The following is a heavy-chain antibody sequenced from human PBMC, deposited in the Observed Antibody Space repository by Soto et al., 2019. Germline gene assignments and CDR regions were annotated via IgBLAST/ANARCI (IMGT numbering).Heavy chain of an antibody. CDR3: ATLSERTIFGVVRESKFDY. D-gene: IGHD3-3*01. Sequence: ASVKVSCKVSGYTLTELSMHWVRQAPGKGLEWMGGFDPEDGETIYAQKFQGRVTMTEDTSTDTAYMELSSLRSEDTAVYYCATLSERTIFGVVRESKFDYWGQGTLVTVSS. J-gene: IGHJ4*02. V-gene: IGHV1-24*01. CDR2: FDPEDGET. CDR1: GYTLTELS.